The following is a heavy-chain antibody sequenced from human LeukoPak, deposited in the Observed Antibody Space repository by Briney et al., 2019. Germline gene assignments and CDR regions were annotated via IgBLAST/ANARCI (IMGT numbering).Heavy chain of an antibody. CDR1: GYTFTSYD. CDR2: MNPNSGNT. D-gene: IGHD5-18*01. CDR3: AIYSYGATDAFDI. J-gene: IGHJ3*02. V-gene: IGHV1-8*01. Sequence: ASVKVSCKVSGYTFTSYDINWVRQATGQGLEWMGWMNPNSGNTGYTQNFQGRVTMTRDTSISTAYMELSSLRSEDTAVYYCAIYSYGATDAFDIWGQGTIVTVSS.